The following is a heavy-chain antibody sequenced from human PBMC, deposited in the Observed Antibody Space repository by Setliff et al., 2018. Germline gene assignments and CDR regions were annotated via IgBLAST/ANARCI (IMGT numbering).Heavy chain of an antibody. Sequence: SETLSLTCSVSGGSISSYFWNWIRQPPGKGLEWIGSMYYSGSTYYNPSLKGRVTLSVDTTKNQFSLKLTSMTAADTAVYFCARHLLVQGTYHFDYWGQGSPVTV. CDR1: GGSISSYF. CDR3: ARHLLVQGTYHFDY. D-gene: IGHD3-10*01. V-gene: IGHV4-39*01. J-gene: IGHJ4*02. CDR2: MYYSGST.